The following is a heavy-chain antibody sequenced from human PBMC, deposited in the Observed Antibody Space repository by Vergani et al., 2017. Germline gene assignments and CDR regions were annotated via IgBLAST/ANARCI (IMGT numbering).Heavy chain of an antibody. CDR2: INPSGGST. J-gene: IGHJ6*02. V-gene: IGHV1-46*01. CDR1: GYTFTSYY. Sequence: QVQLVQSGAEVKKLGASVKVSCKASGYTFTSYYMHWVRQAPGQGLEWMGIINPSGGSTSYAQKFQGRVTMTRDTSTSTVYMELSSLRSEDTAVYYCAYCSGGSCFRSRDYYYGMDVWGQGTTVTVSS. D-gene: IGHD2-15*01. CDR3: AYCSGGSCFRSRDYYYGMDV.